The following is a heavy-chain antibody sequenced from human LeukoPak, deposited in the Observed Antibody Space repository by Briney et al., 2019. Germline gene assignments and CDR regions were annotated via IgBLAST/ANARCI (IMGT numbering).Heavy chain of an antibody. J-gene: IGHJ3*02. D-gene: IGHD3-22*01. V-gene: IGHV1-69*13. CDR3: ARDGLSYYYDTMDAFDI. CDR2: IIPIFGTA. Sequence: ASVKVSCKASGGTFSSYAISWVRQAPGKGLEWMGGIIPIFGTANYAQKFQGRVTITADESTSTAYMELSSLRSEDTAVYYCARDGLSYYYDTMDAFDIWGQGTMVTVSS. CDR1: GGTFSSYA.